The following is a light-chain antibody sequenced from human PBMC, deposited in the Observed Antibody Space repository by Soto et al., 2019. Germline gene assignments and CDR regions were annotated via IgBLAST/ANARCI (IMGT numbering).Light chain of an antibody. CDR3: QQYDNLPLT. Sequence: DFQMTQSPSSLSASVGYSVTITCQASQDINNYLNWYQQKPGKAPKLLIYDASNLETGVPSRFSGSGSGTDFTFTISSLQPEDIATYYCQQYDNLPLTFGGGTKVDIK. CDR2: DAS. V-gene: IGKV1-33*01. J-gene: IGKJ4*01. CDR1: QDINNY.